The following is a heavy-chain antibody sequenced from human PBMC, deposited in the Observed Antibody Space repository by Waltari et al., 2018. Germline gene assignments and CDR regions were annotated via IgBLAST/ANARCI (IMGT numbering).Heavy chain of an antibody. V-gene: IGHV3-20*04. CDR2: INWNGGST. J-gene: IGHJ6*03. Sequence: VQLVESGGGVVRPGGSLRLSCAASGFTFDDYGMSWVRQAPGQGLEWVSGINWNGGSTGYADSVKGRFTISRDNAKNSLYLQMNSLRAEDTALYYCARGSIAARRTAYYYYMDVWGKGTTVTVSS. CDR1: GFTFDDYG. CDR3: ARGSIAARRTAYYYYMDV. D-gene: IGHD6-6*01.